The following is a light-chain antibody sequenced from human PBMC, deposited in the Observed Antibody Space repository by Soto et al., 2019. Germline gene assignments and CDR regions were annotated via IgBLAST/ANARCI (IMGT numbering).Light chain of an antibody. CDR3: QQYNNWPPWT. V-gene: IGKV3-15*01. Sequence: EILMTQSPATLSVSPGERATLSCRASQSVSSNLAWYQQKPGQAPRLLIYGASTRTTGIPARFSGSGSGTEFTLTISSLQSEDFAVYYCQQYNNWPPWTSGQGTKVEIK. CDR1: QSVSSN. J-gene: IGKJ1*01. CDR2: GAS.